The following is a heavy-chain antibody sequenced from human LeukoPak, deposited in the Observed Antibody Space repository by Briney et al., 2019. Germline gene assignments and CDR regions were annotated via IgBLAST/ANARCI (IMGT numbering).Heavy chain of an antibody. D-gene: IGHD3-10*01. Sequence: PGGSLRLSCAASGFTFSTYTMNWVRQAPGKGLEWVSSIPDSGRYSHHADSVKGRFTISRDNAKSSLYLQMNSLRAGDTAVYYCARLTMVRGVIVGDYYYYYSMDVWGKGTTVIVSS. CDR2: IPDSGRYS. CDR3: ARLTMVRGVIVGDYYYYYSMDV. V-gene: IGHV3-21*01. CDR1: GFTFSTYT. J-gene: IGHJ6*03.